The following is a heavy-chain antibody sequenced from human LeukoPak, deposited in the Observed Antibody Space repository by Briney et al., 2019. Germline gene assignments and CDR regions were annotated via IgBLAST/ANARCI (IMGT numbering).Heavy chain of an antibody. V-gene: IGHV4-59*01. CDR2: IYYTGSS. CDR3: VRRVVVVTANDKSDAFDV. D-gene: IGHD2-21*02. J-gene: IGHJ3*01. Sequence: SETLSLXCTVSGGSISSYYWNWIRQPPGEGLEWIGYIYYTGSSNYNPSLKSRVTISLDTSKNQFSLKLSSVTAADTAVYYCVRRVVVVTANDKSDAFDVWGQGTVVTVSS. CDR1: GGSISSYY.